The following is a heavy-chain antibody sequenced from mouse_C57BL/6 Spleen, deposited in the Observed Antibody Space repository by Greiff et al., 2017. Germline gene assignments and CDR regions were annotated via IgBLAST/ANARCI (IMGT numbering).Heavy chain of an antibody. CDR3: ARKSNYDWYFDV. J-gene: IGHJ1*03. V-gene: IGHV5-12*01. Sequence: EVNVVESGGGLVQPGGSLKLSCAASGFTFSDYYMYWVRQTPEKRLEWVAYISNGGGSTYYPDTVKGRFTISRDNAKNTLYLQMSRLKSEDTAMYYCARKSNYDWYFDVWGTGTTVTVSS. D-gene: IGHD2-5*01. CDR1: GFTFSDYY. CDR2: ISNGGGST.